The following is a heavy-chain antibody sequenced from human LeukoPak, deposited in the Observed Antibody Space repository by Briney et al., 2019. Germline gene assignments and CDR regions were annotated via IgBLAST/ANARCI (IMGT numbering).Heavy chain of an antibody. CDR2: INTDGNMT. CDR1: GFTFSRYW. Sequence: GGSLRLSCAASGFTFSRYWMHWVRQAPGKGLVWVSHINTDGNMTTYADSVKGRFTISRDNTKNTLYLQMDSLRAEDTAVYYCARTYYSGSGTYQRWFDPWGQGTLVTVSS. CDR3: ARTYYSGSGTYQRWFDP. V-gene: IGHV3-74*01. D-gene: IGHD3-10*01. J-gene: IGHJ5*02.